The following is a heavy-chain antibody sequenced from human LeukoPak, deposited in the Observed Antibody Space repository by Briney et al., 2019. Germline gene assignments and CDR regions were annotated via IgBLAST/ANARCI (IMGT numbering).Heavy chain of an antibody. Sequence: GGSLRLSCAGAGFSITDHHMDWVRQAPGKGLEWVAVIAYDGSRAFYADSVKGRFTISRDNSKNTMSVQMDDLRAEDTAVYYCTRYNNDHFDYWGQGTLVTVSS. CDR2: IAYDGSRA. J-gene: IGHJ4*02. CDR1: GFSITDHH. CDR3: TRYNNDHFDY. D-gene: IGHD1-14*01. V-gene: IGHV3-33*08.